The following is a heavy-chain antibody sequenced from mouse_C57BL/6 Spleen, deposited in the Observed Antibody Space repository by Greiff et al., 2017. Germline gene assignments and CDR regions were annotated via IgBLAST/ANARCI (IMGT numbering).Heavy chain of an antibody. Sequence: QVQLQQSGPELVKPGASVKISCKASGYAFSSSWMNWVKQRTGKGLEWIGRIYPGDGDTNYNGKFKGKATLTADKSSSTAYMQLSSLTSEDSAVYFCARLERYFDYWGQGTTLTVSS. CDR1: GYAFSSSW. V-gene: IGHV1-82*01. CDR3: ARLERYFDY. J-gene: IGHJ2*01. CDR2: IYPGDGDT.